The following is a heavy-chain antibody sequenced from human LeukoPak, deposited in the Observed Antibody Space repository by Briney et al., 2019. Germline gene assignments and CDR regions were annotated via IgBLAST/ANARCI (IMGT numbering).Heavy chain of an antibody. CDR2: INPNSGGT. CDR1: GYTFTGYY. CDR3: ARACSSTSCYGFDAFDI. J-gene: IGHJ3*02. D-gene: IGHD2-2*01. Sequence: GASVKVSCKASGYTFTGYYMHWVRQAPGQGLEWMGWINPNSGGTNYAQKFQGRVIMTRDTSISTAYMELSRLRSDDTAVYYCARACSSTSCYGFDAFDIWGQGTMVTVSS. V-gene: IGHV1-2*02.